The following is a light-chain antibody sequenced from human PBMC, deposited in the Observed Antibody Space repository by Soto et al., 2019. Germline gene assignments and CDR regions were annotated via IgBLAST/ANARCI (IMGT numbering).Light chain of an antibody. CDR3: QQANSFPST. CDR2: AAS. CDR1: QSISNH. Sequence: DIQMTQSPSSLSASVEDRVIITCRASQSISNHLNWYQQKPGKAPKLLIFAASSLQSGVPSRFSGSRSGPDFTLTISSLQPEDFATYYCQQANSFPSTFGQGTRLEIK. J-gene: IGKJ5*01. V-gene: IGKV1-39*01.